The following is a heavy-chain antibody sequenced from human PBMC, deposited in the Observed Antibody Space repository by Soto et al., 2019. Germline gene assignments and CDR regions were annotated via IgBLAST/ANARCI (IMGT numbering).Heavy chain of an antibody. V-gene: IGHV1-69*01. CDR3: ATSVGIAPTGEDGMDV. CDR2: IIPILTTP. J-gene: IGHJ6*02. Sequence: QVQLVQSGAEVKKTGSSVKVSCKASGGTFSIYGFSWVRQAPGQGPEWIGGIIPILTTPNYAQKFQGRVTIVADESTTTVYMELSSLKFADTAVYYCATSVGIAPTGEDGMDVLGQGTSVTVSS. CDR1: GGTFSIYG. D-gene: IGHD2-8*02.